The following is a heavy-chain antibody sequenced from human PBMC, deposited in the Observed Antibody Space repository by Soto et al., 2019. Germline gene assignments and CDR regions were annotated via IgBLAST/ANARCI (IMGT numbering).Heavy chain of an antibody. V-gene: IGHV1-18*01. D-gene: IGHD6-19*01. J-gene: IGHJ3*02. CDR1: GYTFTIYW. CDR3: ARDRLEVAGRAFDI. Sequence: GASLNVSFKASGYTFTIYWMILVLHSPGQWLELMGLTSAYNVNKNYAQKLNCRVTMTTDTSTSTAYMEMSSLRSDDTDVYYCARDRLEVAGRAFDIWGQGTMLHVSS. CDR2: TSAYNVNK.